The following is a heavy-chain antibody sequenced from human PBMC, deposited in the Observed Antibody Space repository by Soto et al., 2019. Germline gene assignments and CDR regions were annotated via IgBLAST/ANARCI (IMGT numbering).Heavy chain of an antibody. CDR3: ARGTWGQQGVGMGD. D-gene: IGHD6-13*01. CDR2: SSSRGCTK. J-gene: IGHJ6*02. Sequence: EVQLVESGGGWVQPGGYLRLSCVASGFSFSTSELDWVRQAPGRGLGWVSYSSSRGCTKYYADSVKGRFTISRDNAKNTLYLQMNSLRVEDAEVEFCARGTWGQQGVGMGDWCQGTTVIVSS. V-gene: IGHV3-48*03. CDR1: GFSFSTSE.